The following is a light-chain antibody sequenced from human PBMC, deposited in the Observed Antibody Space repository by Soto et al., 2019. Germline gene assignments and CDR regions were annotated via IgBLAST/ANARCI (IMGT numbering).Light chain of an antibody. V-gene: IGKV4-1*01. CDR2: WAS. CDR3: QQYYSTPP. J-gene: IGKJ4*01. CDR1: QSVLYSSNHQNY. Sequence: DIVMTQSPDSLAVSLGARATINCKSSQSVLYSSNHQNYLAWYQQKPGQPPKLLIYWASTRESGVPDRFSGSGSGTDFSLTISSLQAEDVAVYYCQQYYSTPPFGGGTKVEIK.